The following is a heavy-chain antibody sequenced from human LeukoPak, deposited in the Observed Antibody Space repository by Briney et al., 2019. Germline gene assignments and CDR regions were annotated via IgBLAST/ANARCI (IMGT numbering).Heavy chain of an antibody. V-gene: IGHV1-2*04. Sequence: ASVKVSCKTSGYTFTGYYMHWVRQAPGQGLEWMGWINPNSGGTNYAQKFQDWVTMTRDTSISTAYMELSRLRSDDTAVYYCARATGEHHFDYWGQGTLVTVSS. J-gene: IGHJ4*02. CDR2: INPNSGGT. CDR3: ARATGEHHFDY. CDR1: GYTFTGYY. D-gene: IGHD3-16*01.